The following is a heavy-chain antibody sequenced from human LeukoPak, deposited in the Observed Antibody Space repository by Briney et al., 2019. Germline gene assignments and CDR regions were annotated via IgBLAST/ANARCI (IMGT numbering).Heavy chain of an antibody. CDR3: ARVHRPCVVRGEDI. V-gene: IGHV4-34*01. D-gene: IGHD3-10*01. Sequence: SETLSLTCAVYGGSVSVYYWSWIRQPPGKGLEWIGEINHSGSTNYNPSLKGRVTISIDTSKNQFSLKLKSVTAADTAVYYCARVHRPCVVRGEDIWGQGTMVSVSS. J-gene: IGHJ3*02. CDR1: GGSVSVYY. CDR2: INHSGST.